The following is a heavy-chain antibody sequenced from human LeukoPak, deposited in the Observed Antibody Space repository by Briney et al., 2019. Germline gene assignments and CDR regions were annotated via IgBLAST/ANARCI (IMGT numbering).Heavy chain of an antibody. V-gene: IGHV4-59*01. CDR1: GGSISSFY. CDR2: ISYSETT. CDR3: ARDKGLPQAFDI. Sequence: SETLSLTCTVSGGSISSFYWSWIRQPPGKGLEYIGYISYSETTSYNPSLKSRVTIPVDTSKNQFSLKLTSVTAADTAVYYCARDKGLPQAFDIWGQGTMVTVSS. D-gene: IGHD5/OR15-5a*01. J-gene: IGHJ3*02.